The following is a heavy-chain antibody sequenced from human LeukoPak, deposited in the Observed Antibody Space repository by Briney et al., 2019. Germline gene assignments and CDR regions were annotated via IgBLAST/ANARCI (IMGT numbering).Heavy chain of an antibody. CDR2: ISSSSSTI. J-gene: IGHJ4*02. V-gene: IGHV3-48*01. CDR3: ARVLVRGTGYFDY. CDR1: GFTFSSYS. D-gene: IGHD2-15*01. Sequence: PGGSLRRSCSASGFTFSSYSMNWLGQAPGQGLEGVSYISSSSSTIYYADSVKGRFTISRDNAKNSLYLQMNSLRAEDTAVYYCARVLVRGTGYFDYWGQGTLVTVSS.